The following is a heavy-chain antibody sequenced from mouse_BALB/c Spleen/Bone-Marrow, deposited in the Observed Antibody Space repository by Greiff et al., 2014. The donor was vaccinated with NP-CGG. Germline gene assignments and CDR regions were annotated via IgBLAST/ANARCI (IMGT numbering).Heavy chain of an antibody. CDR3: ARGGGYYYAMDY. CDR2: ISSGGST. CDR1: GFTFSSYA. Sequence: SGGGLVKPGGSLKLSCAASGFTFSSYAMSWVRQTPEKRLEWVASISSGGSTYYPDSVKGRFTIFRDNARNILYLQMSSLRSEDTAMYYCARGGGYYYAMDYWGQGTSVTVSS. V-gene: IGHV5-6-5*01. J-gene: IGHJ4*01.